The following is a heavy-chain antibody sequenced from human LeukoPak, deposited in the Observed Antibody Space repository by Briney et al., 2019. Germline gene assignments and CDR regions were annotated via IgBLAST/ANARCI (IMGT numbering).Heavy chain of an antibody. J-gene: IGHJ4*02. Sequence: GGSLRLSCAASGFSISNYYMGWIRQGPGKGQEWLSYISGGSEYISYADSVRGRFTISRDNAKQSLSLQMNSLRAEDTAVYYCATGGQIREADYWGQGTLVTVSS. D-gene: IGHD3-10*01. CDR3: ATGGQIREADY. CDR1: GFSISNYY. V-gene: IGHV3-11*01. CDR2: ISGGSEYI.